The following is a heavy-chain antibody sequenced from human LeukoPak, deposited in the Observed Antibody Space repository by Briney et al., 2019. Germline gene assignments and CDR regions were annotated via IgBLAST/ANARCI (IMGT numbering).Heavy chain of an antibody. V-gene: IGHV3-64*01. Sequence: PGGSLRLSCAASGFTFSSYAMHWVRQAPGKGLEYVSAISSNGGSTYYANSVKGRFTISRDNSKNTLYLQMGSLRAEDMAVYYCARGETGTFDYWGQGTLVTVSS. CDR1: GFTFSSYA. D-gene: IGHD1/OR15-1a*01. J-gene: IGHJ4*02. CDR2: ISSNGGST. CDR3: ARGETGTFDY.